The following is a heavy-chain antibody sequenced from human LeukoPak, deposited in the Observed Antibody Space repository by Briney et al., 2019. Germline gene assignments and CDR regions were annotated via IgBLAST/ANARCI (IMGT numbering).Heavy chain of an antibody. CDR1: GGSISSGDFP. CDR3: ARGFYGAGSQFDY. V-gene: IGHV4-30-2*01. CDR2: IFHTGHT. J-gene: IGHJ4*02. Sequence: PSQTLSLTCTVSGGSISSGDFPWSWIRQPPGKGLEWIGYIFHTGHTSYNPSLKSRVTISVDMSKNQLSLRLTSVTAADTAVYYCARGFYGAGSQFDYWGQGTLVTVSS. D-gene: IGHD3-10*01.